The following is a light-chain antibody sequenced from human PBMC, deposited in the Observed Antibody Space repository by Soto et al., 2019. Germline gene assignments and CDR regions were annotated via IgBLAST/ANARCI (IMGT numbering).Light chain of an antibody. V-gene: IGKV1-5*01. J-gene: IGKJ1*01. CDR3: QQYETFSGT. CDR1: QSVSGW. Sequence: DIPRTQSPSTLSESVGDTVTVTCRASQSVSGWLAWYQQKPGEAPKLLIYDASALPRGVPSRFSGSGSGTKFTLTSASLQPDDFATYYCQQYETFSGTFGPGTKVDIK. CDR2: DAS.